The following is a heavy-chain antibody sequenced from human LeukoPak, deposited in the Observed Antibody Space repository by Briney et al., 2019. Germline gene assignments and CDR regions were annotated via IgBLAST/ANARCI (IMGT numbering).Heavy chain of an antibody. J-gene: IGHJ4*02. V-gene: IGHV3-48*01. CDR2: ISPYSNTI. CDR3: ARVAENYVYFDY. Sequence: PGGSLRLSCAASGFTFSNAWMSWVRQAPGKGLEWISYISPYSNTIYYADSVKGRFTISRDNAKNSVYLQLNSLRAEDTAVYYCARVAENYVYFDYWGQGTLVTVSS. D-gene: IGHD3-16*01. CDR1: GFTFSNAW.